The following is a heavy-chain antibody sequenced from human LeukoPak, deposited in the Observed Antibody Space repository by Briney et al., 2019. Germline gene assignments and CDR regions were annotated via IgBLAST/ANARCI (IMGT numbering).Heavy chain of an antibody. D-gene: IGHD3-10*01. Sequence: GGSLRLSCAASEFTFSSYAMNWVRQAPGKGLEWVSLIYSGDSTYYVDSVKGRFTISRDSSKNTLYLQMNNLRAEDTAVYFCARDKGMMRRGVPSGYYYHYYLDVWGRGTTVTVSS. CDR1: EFTFSSYA. J-gene: IGHJ6*03. CDR2: IYSGDST. V-gene: IGHV3-23*03. CDR3: ARDKGMMRRGVPSGYYYHYYLDV.